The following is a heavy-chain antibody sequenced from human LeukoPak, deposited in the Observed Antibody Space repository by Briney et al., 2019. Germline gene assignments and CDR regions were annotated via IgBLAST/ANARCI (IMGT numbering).Heavy chain of an antibody. CDR2: ISAYNGNT. CDR1: GYTFTSYG. D-gene: IGHD3-9*01. Sequence: ASVKVSCKASGYTFTSYGISWVRQAPGQGLEWMGWISAYNGNTNYAQKLQCRVTMTTDTSTSTAYMELRSLRSDDTAVYYCAMDRGGTYYDILNPHDYWGQGTLVTVSS. CDR3: AMDRGGTYYDILNPHDY. J-gene: IGHJ4*02. V-gene: IGHV1-18*01.